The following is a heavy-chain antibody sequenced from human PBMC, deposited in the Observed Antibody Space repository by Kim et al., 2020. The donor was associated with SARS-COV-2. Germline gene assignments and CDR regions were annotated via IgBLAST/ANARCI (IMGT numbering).Heavy chain of an antibody. D-gene: IGHD5-12*01. CDR1: GYSFSTYW. V-gene: IGHV5-51*01. CDR3: ARPDTSGFYDGFEV. J-gene: IGHJ3*01. Sequence: GESLKISCKGSGYSFSTYWIGWVRQMPGKGLEWMGLIYPGDSDTKYSPSFQGRVTISADTSTNTAYLQWSSLKASDTAMYFCARPDTSGFYDGFEVWGQGTMVTVS. CDR2: IYPGDSDT.